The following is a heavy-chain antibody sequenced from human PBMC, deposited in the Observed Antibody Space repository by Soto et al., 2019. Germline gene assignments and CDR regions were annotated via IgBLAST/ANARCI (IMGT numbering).Heavy chain of an antibody. CDR2: IWFDGSRQ. J-gene: IGHJ4*02. Sequence: QVQLVESGGGVVQPGTSLRLSCVASGFTFRASGMHWVRQTPGKGLEWVAIIWFDGSRQYYADSVKVRFTISRDNPGSTLFLQMNDLRIEDTAMYYCARDLNTGYVGDYWGQGALVVVSS. CDR3: ARDLNTGYVGDY. V-gene: IGHV3-33*01. CDR1: GFTFRASG. D-gene: IGHD5-12*01.